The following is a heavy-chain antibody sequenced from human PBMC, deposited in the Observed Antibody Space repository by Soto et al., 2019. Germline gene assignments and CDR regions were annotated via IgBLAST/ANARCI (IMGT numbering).Heavy chain of an antibody. CDR3: ARGIAAGRGDWLDH. D-gene: IGHD6-13*01. CDR1: GDSVSSNSAA. V-gene: IGHV6-1*01. J-gene: IGHJ5*02. Sequence: SQTLSLTCVISGDSVSSNSAAWNWIRQSPSRGLEWLGRTYYRSKWYNDYAVSVRSRITINPDTSKNQFSLQLNSVTPEDTAVYYCARGIAAGRGDWLDHWAQGTLVTVS. CDR2: TYYRSKWYN.